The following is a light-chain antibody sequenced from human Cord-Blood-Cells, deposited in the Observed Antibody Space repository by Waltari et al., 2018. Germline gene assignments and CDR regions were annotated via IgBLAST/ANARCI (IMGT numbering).Light chain of an antibody. V-gene: IGLV3-25*02. Sequence: SYELTQPPSVPVSPGQTARITCSGDALPKQYAYWSQQKPGQAPVLVIYKDSERPSGIPERFSGSSSGTTVTLTISGVQAEDEADYYCQSADSSGTYVVFGGGTKLTVL. CDR3: QSADSSGTYVV. CDR1: ALPKQY. J-gene: IGLJ2*01. CDR2: KDS.